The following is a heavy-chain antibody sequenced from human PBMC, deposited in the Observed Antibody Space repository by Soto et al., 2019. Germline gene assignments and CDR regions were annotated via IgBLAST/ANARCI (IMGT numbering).Heavy chain of an antibody. CDR2: ISAYNGNT. CDR3: TRESGDSSGYYYSIVGRPFDY. Sequence: ASVKVSCKASGYTFTSYGISWVRQAPGQGLEWMGWISAYNGNTNYAQKLQGRVTMTTDTSTSTAYLQMNSLKTEDTAVYYCTRESGDSSGYYYSIVGRPFDYWGQGTLVTVSS. D-gene: IGHD3-22*01. V-gene: IGHV1-18*04. CDR1: GYTFTSYG. J-gene: IGHJ4*02.